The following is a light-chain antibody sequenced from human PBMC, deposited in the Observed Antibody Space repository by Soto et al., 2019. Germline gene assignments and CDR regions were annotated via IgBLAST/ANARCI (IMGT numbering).Light chain of an antibody. CDR1: QSISSY. CDR2: AAS. V-gene: IGKV1-39*01. CDR3: QQYGSSPFT. Sequence: DIQMTQSPSSLSASVGDRVTITCRASQSISSYLNWYQQKPGKAPKLLIYAASSLQSGVPSRFSGSGSGTDFTLTISRLEPEDFAVYYCQQYGSSPFTFGQGTRRRL. J-gene: IGKJ5*01.